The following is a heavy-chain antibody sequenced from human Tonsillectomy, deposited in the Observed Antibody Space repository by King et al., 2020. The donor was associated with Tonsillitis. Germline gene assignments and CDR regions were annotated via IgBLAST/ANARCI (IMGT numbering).Heavy chain of an antibody. V-gene: IGHV3-30*04. CDR2: VSSDGTKT. CDR1: GLIFRAFA. D-gene: IGHD5-18*01. CDR3: ARDLFTVPGHRYNSALDV. Sequence: VQLVESGGGVVQPGRSLRLTCAASGLIFRAFAMHWVRQAPGKGLEWVAIVSSDGTKTYYADSVKGRFIISRDNSQSNLYLQMNSLTPEDTALYYGARDLFTVPGHRYNSALDVWGQGTTVTVSS. J-gene: IGHJ6*02.